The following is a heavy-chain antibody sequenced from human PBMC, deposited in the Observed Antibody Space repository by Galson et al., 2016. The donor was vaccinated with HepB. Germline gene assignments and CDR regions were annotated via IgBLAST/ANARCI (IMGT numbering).Heavy chain of an antibody. Sequence: TCAVYGGSFSGYYWSWIRQPPGKGLEWIGEINHSGSTNYNPSVKSRVTISVDPPNNQFSLKLGSVTAADTAVYYCASTSAWVDNWFDPWGQGTLVTVSS. CDR2: INHSGST. J-gene: IGHJ5*02. CDR3: ASTSAWVDNWFDP. D-gene: IGHD6-19*01. CDR1: GGSFSGYY. V-gene: IGHV4-34*01.